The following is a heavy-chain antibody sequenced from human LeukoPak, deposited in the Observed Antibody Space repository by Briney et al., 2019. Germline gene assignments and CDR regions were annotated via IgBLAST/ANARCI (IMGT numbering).Heavy chain of an antibody. CDR1: GFTFSSYE. J-gene: IGHJ2*01. CDR3: ARVHWYFDF. Sequence: GGSLRLSCAVSGFTFSSYEMNWVRQAPGKGLEWVAHIKEDGSDKNYVDSVKGRFTISRDNAKNSLYLQMNSLRVEDTAVYYCARVHWYFDFWGRGTLVTVSS. CDR2: IKEDGSDK. V-gene: IGHV3-7*04.